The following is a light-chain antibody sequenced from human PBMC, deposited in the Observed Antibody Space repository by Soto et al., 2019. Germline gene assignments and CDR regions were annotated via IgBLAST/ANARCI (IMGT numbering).Light chain of an antibody. V-gene: IGLV1-44*01. CDR2: SNN. Sequence: QSVLTQPPSASGTPGQRVTISCSGSSSNIGPNTVNWYQQLPGTAPKLLIYSNNQRPSGVPDRFSGSKSGTSASLAISGLQSEDEADYYCAAWDDGLDGWVFGGGTKL. CDR3: AAWDDGLDGWV. CDR1: SSNIGPNT. J-gene: IGLJ3*02.